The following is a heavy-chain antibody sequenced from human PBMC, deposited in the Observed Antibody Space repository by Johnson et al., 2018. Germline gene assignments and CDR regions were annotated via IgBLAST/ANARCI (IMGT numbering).Heavy chain of an antibody. V-gene: IGHV3-7*01. D-gene: IGHD2-21*02. J-gene: IGHJ2*01. CDR1: GFTFSTYW. CDR3: ARHLAVVTAGSRWSFDP. CDR2: MNRDGSEK. Sequence: EVQLVESGGGLVQPGGSLRLSCAASGFTFSTYWMSWVRQAPGKGLEWVANMNRDGSEKYYVDSVKGRFTISRDNAKNSLYLQMNSLRAEDTAVYYCARHLAVVTAGSRWSFDPWGRGPLVTVSS.